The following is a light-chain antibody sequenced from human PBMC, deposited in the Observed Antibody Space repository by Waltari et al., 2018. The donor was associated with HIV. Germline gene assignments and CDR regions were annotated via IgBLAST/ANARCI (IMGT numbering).Light chain of an antibody. CDR1: SSDVCAYDY. V-gene: IGLV2-14*03. CDR3: SSYTTSSTYV. J-gene: IGLJ1*01. Sequence: QSALTQPASVSGSPGQSITISCTGTSSDVCAYDYVSWYQPHPGKAPTLMIYDVNNRPPGGPHRFSGSQSATTAALTISGLQAEDEADYYCSSYTTSSTYVFGTGTKVTVL. CDR2: DVN.